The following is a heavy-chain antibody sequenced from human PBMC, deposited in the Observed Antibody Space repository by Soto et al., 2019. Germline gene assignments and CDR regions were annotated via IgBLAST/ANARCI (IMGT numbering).Heavy chain of an antibody. D-gene: IGHD2-8*01. CDR1: GYTFTDYW. CDR2: LDPKDSYT. Sequence: GESLKISCRASGYTFTDYWISWVRQMPGKGLEWVGRLDPKDSYTDYSPSFQGHVSISSDQSLNTALLRWSRLKTSDTAIYYCARVRIRDSGMVDLDYWGLGTLATVPS. V-gene: IGHV5-10-1*01. CDR3: ARVRIRDSGMVDLDY. J-gene: IGHJ4*02.